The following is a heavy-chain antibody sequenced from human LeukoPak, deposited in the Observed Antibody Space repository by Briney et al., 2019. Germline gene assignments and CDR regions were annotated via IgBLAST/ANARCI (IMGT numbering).Heavy chain of an antibody. CDR3: ARVMVRSFYYFDY. J-gene: IGHJ4*02. D-gene: IGHD3-10*01. CDR1: GFTISSFE. CDR2: TSSSGDTI. V-gene: IGHV3-48*03. Sequence: GGSLRLSCAASGFTISSFERNWVRQAPGNGLEGISYTSSSGDTIYYADSVKGRFTISRDNAKNSLYLQRNGLRAEDTAVYYCARVMVRSFYYFDYWGQGRLVTVSS.